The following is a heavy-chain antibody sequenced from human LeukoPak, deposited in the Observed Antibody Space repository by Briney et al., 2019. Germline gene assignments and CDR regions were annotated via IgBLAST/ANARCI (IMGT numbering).Heavy chain of an antibody. D-gene: IGHD1-7*01. CDR2: VSAYNGNT. J-gene: IGHJ4*02. Sequence: ASLKDSCKASGYTFTSYGISWVRQAPGQGHEWMGWVSAYNGNTNYAQKLQGRVTMTTDTSTSTAYMELRSLRSDDTAVYYCARDITATTTGNWGQGTLVTVSS. CDR1: GYTFTSYG. CDR3: ARDITATTTGN. V-gene: IGHV1-18*01.